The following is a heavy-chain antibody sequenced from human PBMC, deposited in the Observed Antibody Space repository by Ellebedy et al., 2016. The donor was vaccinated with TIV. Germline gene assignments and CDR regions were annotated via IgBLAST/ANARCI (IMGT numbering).Heavy chain of an antibody. D-gene: IGHD2-15*01. J-gene: IGHJ4*02. CDR1: GYTLTELS. V-gene: IGHV1-24*01. Sequence: ASVKVSCKVSGYTLTELSMHWVRQAPGKGLEWMGGFDPEDGETIYAQKFQGRVTMTEDTSTDTAYMELSRLRSDDTAVYYCARVGVAAGGWEGDLDYWGQGTLVTVSS. CDR2: FDPEDGET. CDR3: ARVGVAAGGWEGDLDY.